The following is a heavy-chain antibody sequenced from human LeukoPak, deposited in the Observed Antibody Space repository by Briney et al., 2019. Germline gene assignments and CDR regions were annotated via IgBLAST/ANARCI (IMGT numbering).Heavy chain of an antibody. D-gene: IGHD4-17*01. V-gene: IGHV1-69*05. CDR2: IIPIFGTA. J-gene: IGHJ4*02. CDR1: GGTFSSYA. CDR3: AREVDYAVYFDY. Sequence: GASVKVSCKASGGTFSSYAISWVRQAPGQGLEWMGRIIPIFGTANYAQEFQGRVTITTDESTSTAYMELSSLRSEDTAVYYCAREVDYAVYFDYWGQGTLVTVSS.